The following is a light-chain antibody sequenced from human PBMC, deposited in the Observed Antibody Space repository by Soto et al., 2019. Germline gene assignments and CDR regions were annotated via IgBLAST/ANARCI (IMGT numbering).Light chain of an antibody. Sequence: DIVLTQSGATLSLSPGERATLYCGASQRVSGGFLAWYQQKPGLAPRLILYDTSFRATGIPDRFSGSGSGTDFTLTISRLDPEDFGVYFCHQRNKFGQGTRLE. CDR3: HQRNK. V-gene: IGKV3D-20*02. CDR1: QRVSGGF. J-gene: IGKJ5*01. CDR2: DTS.